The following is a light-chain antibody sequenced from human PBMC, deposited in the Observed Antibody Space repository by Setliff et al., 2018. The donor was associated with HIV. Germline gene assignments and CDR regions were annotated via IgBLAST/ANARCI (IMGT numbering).Light chain of an antibody. CDR2: EVR. CDR3: SSYAITNTLP. J-gene: IGLJ1*01. V-gene: IGLV2-14*01. Sequence: QSVLTQPASVSGPPGQSITISCTGTSSDVGGYSYVSWYQQHPGNAPKLIIYEVRNRPSGVSNRFSGSKSGNTASLTISGLQAEDEADYYCSSYAITNTLPFGTGTKVTVL. CDR1: SSDVGGYSY.